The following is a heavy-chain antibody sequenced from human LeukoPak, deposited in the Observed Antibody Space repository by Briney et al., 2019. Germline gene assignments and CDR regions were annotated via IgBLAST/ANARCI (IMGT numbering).Heavy chain of an antibody. Sequence: PSETLSLTCAVYGGSFSGYYWSWIRQPPGKGLEWIGEINHSGSTNYNPSLKSRVTISVDTSKNQFSLKLSSVTAADTAVYFCASQQQLVLLDWFDPWGQGTLVTVSS. J-gene: IGHJ5*02. CDR3: ASQQQLVLLDWFDP. V-gene: IGHV4-34*01. CDR1: GGSFSGYY. D-gene: IGHD1-1*01. CDR2: INHSGST.